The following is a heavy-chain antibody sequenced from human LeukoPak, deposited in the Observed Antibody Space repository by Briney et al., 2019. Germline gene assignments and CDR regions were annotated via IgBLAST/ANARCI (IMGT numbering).Heavy chain of an antibody. Sequence: PGGSLRLSCAASGFTFSSYWMSWVRQAPGKGLEWVANIKQDGSEKYYVDSVKGRFIISRDNSKNTLYLQMNSLRAEDTAVYYCAKIGGSSVYWGQGSLVTVSS. J-gene: IGHJ4*02. CDR1: GFTFSSYW. D-gene: IGHD3-16*01. CDR2: IKQDGSEK. V-gene: IGHV3-7*03. CDR3: AKIGGSSVY.